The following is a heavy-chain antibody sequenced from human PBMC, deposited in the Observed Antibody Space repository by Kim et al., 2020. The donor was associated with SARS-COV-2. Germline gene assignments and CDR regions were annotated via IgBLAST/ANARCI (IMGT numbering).Heavy chain of an antibody. J-gene: IGHJ4*02. CDR2: IYHSGTT. V-gene: IGHV4-38-2*02. CDR3: ARELYSGYDYVDS. Sequence: SETLSLTCTVSGYSISSGYYWAWIRQPPGRGLEWIGSIYHSGTTYYNPSLKSRGTVSVDTAKNQFSLKLSSVTAADTAVYYCARELYSGYDYVDSWGQGT. D-gene: IGHD5-12*01. CDR1: GYSISSGYY.